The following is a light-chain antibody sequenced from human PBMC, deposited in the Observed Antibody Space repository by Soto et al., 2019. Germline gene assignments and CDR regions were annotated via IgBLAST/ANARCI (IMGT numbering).Light chain of an antibody. CDR2: FAS. Sequence: DIQMTQSPSSLSASVGDTVTITCQASQTIMTYLNWYQQKPGKAPKLLIYFASTLQSGVPSRFSGSRSGTDFTLTISSLQPEDFATYYCQQTYNLPHPFGQGTKVEIK. CDR1: QTIMTY. J-gene: IGKJ1*01. V-gene: IGKV1-39*01. CDR3: QQTYNLPHP.